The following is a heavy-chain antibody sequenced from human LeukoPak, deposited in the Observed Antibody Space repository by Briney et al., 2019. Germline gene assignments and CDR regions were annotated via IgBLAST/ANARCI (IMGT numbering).Heavy chain of an antibody. CDR1: GGSISSSSYY. CDR2: IYYSWST. Sequence: KTSEPLSLTCTVSGGSISSSSYYWGWIRQPPGKGLEWIGSIYYSWSTYYNPSLKSRVTISVDTSKNQFSLKLSSVTAADTAVYYCASQITIFGVVISLDAFDIWGQGTMVTVSS. V-gene: IGHV4-39*01. CDR3: ASQITIFGVVISLDAFDI. D-gene: IGHD3-3*01. J-gene: IGHJ3*02.